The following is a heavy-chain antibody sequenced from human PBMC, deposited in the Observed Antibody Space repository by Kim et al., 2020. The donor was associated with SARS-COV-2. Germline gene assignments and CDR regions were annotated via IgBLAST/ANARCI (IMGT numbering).Heavy chain of an antibody. CDR3: ARAYSSSSGAFDI. Sequence: GGSLRLSCAASGFSFSDYYMSWIRQAPGKGLEWVSYISSSSSYTNYADSVKGRFTISRDNAKNSLHLQMNSLRAEDTAVYYCARAYSSSSGAFDIWGQGTMVTVSS. CDR2: ISSSSSYT. D-gene: IGHD6-6*01. V-gene: IGHV3-11*05. CDR1: GFSFSDYY. J-gene: IGHJ3*02.